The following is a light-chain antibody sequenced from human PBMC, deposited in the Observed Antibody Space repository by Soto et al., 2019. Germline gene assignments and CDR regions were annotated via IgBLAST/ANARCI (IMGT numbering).Light chain of an antibody. CDR3: CSYARGSRA. Sequence: QSALTQPPSASGSPGQSVTISCTGTSSDVGAYDYVSWYQQHPGKAPQLMIFEVTKRPSGVPDRFSGSKSGNTASLTVSGLQAEDEADYYCCSYARGSRAFGGGTQLTVL. CDR1: SSDVGAYDY. CDR2: EVT. V-gene: IGLV2-8*01. J-gene: IGLJ3*02.